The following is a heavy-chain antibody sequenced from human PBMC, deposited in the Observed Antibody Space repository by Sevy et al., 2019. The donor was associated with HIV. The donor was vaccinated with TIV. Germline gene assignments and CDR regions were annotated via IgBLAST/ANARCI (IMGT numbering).Heavy chain of an antibody. V-gene: IGHV4-59*01. D-gene: IGHD3-3*01. J-gene: IGHJ6*02. CDR2: IYYSGST. CDR1: GGSISSYY. CDR3: ARFGTIFGVVIQPYYYYGMDV. Sequence: SETLSLTCTVSGGSISSYYWSWIRQPPGKGLEWIGYIYYSGSTNYNPSLKSRVTISVDTSKNQFSLKLSSVTAADTAVYYCARFGTIFGVVIQPYYYYGMDVWGQGTTVTVSS.